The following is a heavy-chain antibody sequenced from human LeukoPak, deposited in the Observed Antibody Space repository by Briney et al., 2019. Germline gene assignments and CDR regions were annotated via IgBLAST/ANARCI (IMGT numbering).Heavy chain of an antibody. CDR3: ARVEIRTPPFTMFGVVIMGYFDY. D-gene: IGHD3-3*01. Sequence: PSETLSLTCVVSGYSISGGYYWGWIRQPPGKGLEWIGSIYHSGSTYYNPSLKSRVTISVDTSKNQFSLKLSSVTAADTAVYYCARVEIRTPPFTMFGVVIMGYFDYWGQGTLVTVSS. J-gene: IGHJ4*02. CDR2: IYHSGST. CDR1: GYSISGGYY. V-gene: IGHV4-38-2*01.